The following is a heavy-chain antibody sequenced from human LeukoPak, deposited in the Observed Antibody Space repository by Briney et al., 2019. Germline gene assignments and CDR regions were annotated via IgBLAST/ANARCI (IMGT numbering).Heavy chain of an antibody. CDR2: INHSGST. J-gene: IGHJ6*03. D-gene: IGHD2-2*01. CDR1: GGSFSGYY. Sequence: PSETLSLTCAVYGGSFSGYYWSWIRQPPGKGLEWIGEINHSGSTNYSPCLKSRVTMSVDTSKNQFSLKLSSVTAADTAMYYCARVGVQIVVVPAATTQTTYYYYMDVWDKGTTVTVSS. V-gene: IGHV4-34*01. CDR3: ARVGVQIVVVPAATTQTTYYYYMDV.